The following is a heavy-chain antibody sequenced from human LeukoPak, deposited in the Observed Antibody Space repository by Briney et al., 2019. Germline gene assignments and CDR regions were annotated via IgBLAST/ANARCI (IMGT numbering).Heavy chain of an antibody. CDR1: GFTFSTYA. CDR2: ISGSGSST. Sequence: GGSLRLSCAASGFTFSTYAMSWVRQAPGKGLEWVSAISGSGSSTYYADSVKGRFTISRDNSKNTLYLQMNSLRAEDAAVYYCAKGYSSSWYYFDYWGQGTLVTVSS. J-gene: IGHJ4*02. CDR3: AKGYSSSWYYFDY. V-gene: IGHV3-23*01. D-gene: IGHD6-13*01.